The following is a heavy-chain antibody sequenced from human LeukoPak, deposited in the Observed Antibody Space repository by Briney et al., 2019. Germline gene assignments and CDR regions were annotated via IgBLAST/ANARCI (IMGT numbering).Heavy chain of an antibody. J-gene: IGHJ4*02. V-gene: IGHV3-23*01. CDR1: GFTFSSYA. D-gene: IGHD6-13*01. CDR3: ARDGDSSSPFDY. CDR2: ISGSGGST. Sequence: GGSLRLSCAASGFTFSSYAMSWVRQAPGKGLEWVSAISGSGGSTYYADSVKGRFTISRDNAKNSLYLQMNSLRAEDTAVYYCARDGDSSSPFDYWGQGTLVTVSS.